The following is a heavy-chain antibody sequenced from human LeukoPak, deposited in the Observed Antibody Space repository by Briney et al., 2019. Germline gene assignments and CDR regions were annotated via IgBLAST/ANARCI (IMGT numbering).Heavy chain of an antibody. D-gene: IGHD3-10*01. J-gene: IGHJ4*02. Sequence: PGGSLRLSCAASGFTFSSYTMNWVRQAPGKGLEWVSSITTSSTYIYYADSVRGRFTISRDNAKNSLYLRMSSLRVEDTAVYYCARGEGYYASGSYYIDYWGQGTLVTVSS. CDR2: ITTSSTYI. CDR3: ARGEGYYASGSYYIDY. CDR1: GFTFSSYT. V-gene: IGHV3-21*01.